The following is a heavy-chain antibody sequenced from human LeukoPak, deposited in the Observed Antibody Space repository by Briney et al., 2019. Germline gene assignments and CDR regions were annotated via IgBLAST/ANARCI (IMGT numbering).Heavy chain of an antibody. V-gene: IGHV3-48*03. J-gene: IGHJ3*02. D-gene: IGHD2-2*01. CDR1: GFTFSTFE. CDR2: ISGSGNSI. Sequence: PGGSLRLSCAASGFTFSTFEMNWVRQAPGKGLEWVSYISGSGNSIYADSVKGRFTISRDNAKNSLYLQMNSLGAEDTAVYYCAREEVVENAFDIWGQGTMVTVSS. CDR3: AREEVVENAFDI.